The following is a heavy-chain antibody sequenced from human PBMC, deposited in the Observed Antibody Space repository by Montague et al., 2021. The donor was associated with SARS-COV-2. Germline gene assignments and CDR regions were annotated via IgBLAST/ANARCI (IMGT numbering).Heavy chain of an antibody. D-gene: IGHD4-23*01. V-gene: IGHV2-70*11. CDR1: GFSLSTSGMC. CDR2: IDWXXXK. CDR3: ARISYGGRPLDY. Sequence: PALVKPTQTLTLTRTFSGFSLSTSGMCVSWIRQPPGKALEWLARIDWXXXKYYSTSLKTRLTISKDTSKNQVVLTMTNMDPVDTAAYYCARISYGGRPLDYWGQGTLVTVSS. J-gene: IGHJ4*02.